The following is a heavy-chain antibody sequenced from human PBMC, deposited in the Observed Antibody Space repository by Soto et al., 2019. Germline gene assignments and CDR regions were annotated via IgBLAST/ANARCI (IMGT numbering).Heavy chain of an antibody. CDR1: GGTFSSYA. D-gene: IGHD3-9*01. Sequence: GASVKVSCKASGGTFSSYAISWVRQAPGQGLEWMGGIIPIFGTANYAQKFQGRVTITADESTSTAYMELSSLRSEDTAVYYCARVNYDILTGYYYYFDYWGQGTLVTVSS. CDR2: IIPIFGTA. CDR3: ARVNYDILTGYYYYFDY. V-gene: IGHV1-69*13. J-gene: IGHJ4*02.